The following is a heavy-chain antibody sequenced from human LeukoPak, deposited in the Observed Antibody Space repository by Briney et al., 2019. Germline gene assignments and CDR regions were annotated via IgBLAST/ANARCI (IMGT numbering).Heavy chain of an antibody. J-gene: IGHJ4*02. CDR2: INAGNGNT. CDR3: ARDSSGYLADY. Sequence: ASVKVSCKASGGTFSSYAISWVRQAPGQRLEWMRWINAGNGNTKYSQKFQGRVTITRDTSASTAYMELSSLRSEDTAVYYCARDSSGYLADYWGQGTLVTVSS. D-gene: IGHD3-22*01. V-gene: IGHV1-3*01. CDR1: GGTFSSYA.